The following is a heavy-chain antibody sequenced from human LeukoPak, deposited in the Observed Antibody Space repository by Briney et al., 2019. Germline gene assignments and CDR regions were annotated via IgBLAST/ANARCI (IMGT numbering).Heavy chain of an antibody. J-gene: IGHJ4*02. CDR3: AKDDH. CDR1: GFTFSSYW. Sequence: GGSLRLSCAASGFTFSSYWMNWARQAPGKGLEWVASINHNGNVNYYVDSVKGRFTISRDNAKNSLYLQMNSLRAEDTALYYCAKDDHWGQGTLVTVSS. V-gene: IGHV3-7*03. CDR2: INHNGNVN.